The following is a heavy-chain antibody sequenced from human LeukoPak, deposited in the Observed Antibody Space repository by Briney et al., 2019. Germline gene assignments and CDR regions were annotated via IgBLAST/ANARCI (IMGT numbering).Heavy chain of an antibody. V-gene: IGHV3-49*04. D-gene: IGHD2-2*02. CDR1: GFTFGDYA. CDR3: TRVAVYCSSTSCYIHYYYYYYGMDV. J-gene: IGHJ6*02. CDR2: IRSKAYGGTT. Sequence: PGRSLRLSCTASGFTFGDYAMSWVRQAPGKGLEWVGFIRSKAYGGTTEYAASVKGRFTISRDDSQSIGYLQMNSLKTEDTAVYYCTRVAVYCSSTSCYIHYYYYYYGMDVWGQGTTVTVSS.